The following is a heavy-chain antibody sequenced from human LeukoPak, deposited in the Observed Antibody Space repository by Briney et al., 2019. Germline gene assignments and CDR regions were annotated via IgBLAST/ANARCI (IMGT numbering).Heavy chain of an antibody. CDR2: IYHSGST. D-gene: IGHD2-15*01. V-gene: IGHV4-38-2*02. CDR1: GYSISSGYY. J-gene: IGHJ5*02. Sequence: SETLSLTCTVSGYSISSGYYWGWIRQPPGKGLEWSGSIYHSGSTYYNPSLKSRVTISVDTSKNQFSLKLSSVTAADTAVYYCARAARAATLDSLFDPWGQGTLVTVSS. CDR3: ARAARAATLDSLFDP.